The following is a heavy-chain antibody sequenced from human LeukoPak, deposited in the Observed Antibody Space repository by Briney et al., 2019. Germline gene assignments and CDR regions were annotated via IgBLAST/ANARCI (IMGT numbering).Heavy chain of an antibody. CDR1: GSSISNSDYY. CDR2: IYYSGNT. CDR3: ASHRRYTTGSEEFDY. J-gene: IGHJ4*02. D-gene: IGHD2/OR15-2a*01. Sequence: SETLSLTCTVSGSSISNSDYYGAWIRQPPGKGLEWIGSIYYSGNTYYHPSLRSRVTISVDTSKNQFSLRLSSVTAADTAVYYCASHRRYTTGSEEFDYWGQGALVTVSS. V-gene: IGHV4-39*01.